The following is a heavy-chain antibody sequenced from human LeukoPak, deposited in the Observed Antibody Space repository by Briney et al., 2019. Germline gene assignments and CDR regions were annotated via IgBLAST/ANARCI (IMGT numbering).Heavy chain of an antibody. J-gene: IGHJ6*03. D-gene: IGHD2-8*01. V-gene: IGHV1-2*06. Sequence: ASVKVSCKASGYTFTGYYMHWVRQAPGQGLEWMGRINPNSGGTNYAQKFQGRVTMTTDTSTSTAYMELRSLRSDDTAVYYCARDSSLYCTNGVCYSDYYYMDVWGKGTTVTVS. CDR2: INPNSGGT. CDR3: ARDSSLYCTNGVCYSDYYYMDV. CDR1: GYTFTGYY.